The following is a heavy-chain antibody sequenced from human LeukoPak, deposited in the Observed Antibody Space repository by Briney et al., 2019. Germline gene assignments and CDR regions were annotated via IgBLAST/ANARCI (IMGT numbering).Heavy chain of an antibody. V-gene: IGHV3-15*01. D-gene: IGHD4-17*01. CDR1: GFTFSNAW. CDR3: TTTLDYDYGDYSVDYYYGMDV. Sequence: GGSLRLSCAASGFTFSNAWMSWVRQAPGKGLEWVGRIKSKTDGGTTDYAAPVKGRFTISRDDSKNTLYLQMNSLKTEDTAVYYCTTTLDYDYGDYSVDYYYGMDVWGQGTTVTVSS. CDR2: IKSKTDGGTT. J-gene: IGHJ6*02.